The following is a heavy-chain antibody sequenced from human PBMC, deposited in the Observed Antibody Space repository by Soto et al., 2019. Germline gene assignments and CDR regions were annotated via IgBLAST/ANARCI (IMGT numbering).Heavy chain of an antibody. Sequence: PSETLSLTCAVSGGSIRSNNWWSWVRQPPGKGLEWIGYIYYSGSTNYNPSLKSRVTISVDTSKNQFSLKRSSVTAADTAVYYCARVTDYWGQGILVTVSS. CDR1: GGSIRSNNW. CDR3: ARVTDY. V-gene: IGHV4-4*02. CDR2: IYYSGST. J-gene: IGHJ4*02.